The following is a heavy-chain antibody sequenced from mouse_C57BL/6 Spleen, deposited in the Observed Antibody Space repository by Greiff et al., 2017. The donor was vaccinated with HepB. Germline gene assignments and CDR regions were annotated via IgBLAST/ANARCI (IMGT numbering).Heavy chain of an antibody. CDR3: ARTGDFYAMDY. J-gene: IGHJ4*01. CDR1: GYTFTSYW. CDR2: IDPSDSET. V-gene: IGHV1-52*01. Sequence: VQLQQPGAELVRPGSSVKLSCKASGYTFTSYWMHWVKQRPIQGLEWIGNIDPSDSETHYNQKFKDKATLTVDKSSSTAYMQRSSLTAEDSAVYYCARTGDFYAMDYWGQGTSVTVSS.